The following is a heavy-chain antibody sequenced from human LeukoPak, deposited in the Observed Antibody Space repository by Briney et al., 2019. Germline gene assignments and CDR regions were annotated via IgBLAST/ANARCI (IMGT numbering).Heavy chain of an antibody. CDR2: IYTSGST. Sequence: PSQTLSLTCTVSGGSISSGSYYWSWIRQPAGKGLEWIGRIYTSGSTNYNPSLKSRVTISVDTSKNQFSLKLSSVTAADTAVYYCARTRILSGYCDYWAQGTLVTVSS. V-gene: IGHV4-61*02. J-gene: IGHJ4*02. CDR3: ARTRILSGYCDY. D-gene: IGHD2-15*01. CDR1: GGSISSGSYY.